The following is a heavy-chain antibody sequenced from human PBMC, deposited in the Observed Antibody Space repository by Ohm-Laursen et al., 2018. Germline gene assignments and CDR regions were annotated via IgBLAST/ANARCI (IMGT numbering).Heavy chain of an antibody. CDR1: GFTFGSYG. Sequence: SLRLSCAASGFTFGSYGLHWVRQAPGKGLEWVAVISYDGSNKYYADSVKGRFTISRDNSKNTLYLQMNSLRAEDTAVYYCAKDQGYYDGSGYTDYWGQGTLVTVSS. CDR3: AKDQGYYDGSGYTDY. V-gene: IGHV3-30*19. D-gene: IGHD3-22*01. CDR2: ISYDGSNK. J-gene: IGHJ4*02.